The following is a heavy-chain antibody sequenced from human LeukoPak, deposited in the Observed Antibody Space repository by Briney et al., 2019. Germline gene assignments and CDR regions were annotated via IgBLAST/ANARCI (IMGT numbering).Heavy chain of an antibody. V-gene: IGHV3-21*01. D-gene: IGHD6-13*01. CDR3: ARASSVSLTIAAAGYYFDY. Sequence: WGSLTLSCAASGFTFSSYSMNWVRQAPGKGLEWVSSISSSSSYIYYAGSVKGRFTISRDNAKNSLYLQMNSLRAEDTAVYYCARASSVSLTIAAAGYYFDYWGQGTLVTVSS. CDR1: GFTFSSYS. CDR2: ISSSSSYI. J-gene: IGHJ4*02.